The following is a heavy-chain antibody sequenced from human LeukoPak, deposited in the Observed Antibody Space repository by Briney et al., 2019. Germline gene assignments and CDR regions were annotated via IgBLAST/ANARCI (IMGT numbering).Heavy chain of an antibody. D-gene: IGHD1-26*01. Sequence: SETLSLTCTVSGGSIGSGGYYWSWIRQHPGKGLEWIGYIYYSGSTYYNPSLKSRVTISVDTSKNQFSLKLSSVTAADTAVYYCARDGRVDAFDIWGQGTMVTVSS. CDR2: IYYSGST. J-gene: IGHJ3*02. CDR1: GGSIGSGGYY. V-gene: IGHV4-31*03. CDR3: ARDGRVDAFDI.